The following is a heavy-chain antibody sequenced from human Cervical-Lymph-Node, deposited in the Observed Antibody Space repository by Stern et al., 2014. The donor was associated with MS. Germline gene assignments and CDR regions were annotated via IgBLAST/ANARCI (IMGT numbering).Heavy chain of an antibody. CDR3: ASVRLGY. CDR1: GYKFTNYY. Sequence: VQLVESGAEVKKPGASVKISCKAPGYKFTNYYIHWMRQAPGQGPEWMGMINPSGDSTTYAQKFQGRVTMTRDTSTSTVYMELSRLRSEDAAGYYCASVRLGYWGQGTQVTVSS. CDR2: INPSGDST. J-gene: IGHJ4*02. V-gene: IGHV1-46*01. D-gene: IGHD3-10*02.